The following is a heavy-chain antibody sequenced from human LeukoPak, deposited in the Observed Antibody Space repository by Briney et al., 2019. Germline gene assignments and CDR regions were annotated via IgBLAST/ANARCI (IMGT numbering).Heavy chain of an antibody. Sequence: GGSLRLSCAASAFTFSNAWMSWVRQTPGKGLEWVSRIKSKTDGGTTDYAAPVKGRFTISRDDSKNTLYLQMTSLRAEDTAVYYCAKDQGSGSENYSWGYFDYWGQGTLVTVSS. V-gene: IGHV3-15*01. J-gene: IGHJ4*02. D-gene: IGHD3-10*01. CDR3: AKDQGSGSENYSWGYFDY. CDR1: AFTFSNAW. CDR2: IKSKTDGGTT.